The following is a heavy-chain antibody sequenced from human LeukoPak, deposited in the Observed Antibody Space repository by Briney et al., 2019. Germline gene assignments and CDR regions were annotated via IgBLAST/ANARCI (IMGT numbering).Heavy chain of an antibody. Sequence: GGSLRLSCAASEFTFSKYAMHWVRQAPGKGLDWVALISYDGINKYYADSVKGRFTISRDNAKNTLSLQMNSLRAEDTAVYYCAREGFCTSSKCPRAFDIWGQGTMVTVSS. V-gene: IGHV3-30*01. CDR3: AREGFCTSSKCPRAFDI. CDR2: ISYDGINK. J-gene: IGHJ3*02. CDR1: EFTFSKYA. D-gene: IGHD2-2*01.